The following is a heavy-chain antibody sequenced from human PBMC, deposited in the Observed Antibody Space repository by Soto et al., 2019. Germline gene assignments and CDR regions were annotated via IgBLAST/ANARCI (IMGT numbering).Heavy chain of an antibody. CDR3: ARGTGGNWAAFDI. V-gene: IGHV1-18*01. CDR2: ISAYYDNT. D-gene: IGHD2-15*01. CDR1: GGTFSSYA. Sequence: ASVKVSCKASGGTFSSYAISWVRQAPGQGLEWMGWISAYYDNTNYVQKLQGRVTMTTDTSTSTAYMELRSLRSDDTAVYYCARGTGGNWAAFDIWGQGTMVTVSS. J-gene: IGHJ3*02.